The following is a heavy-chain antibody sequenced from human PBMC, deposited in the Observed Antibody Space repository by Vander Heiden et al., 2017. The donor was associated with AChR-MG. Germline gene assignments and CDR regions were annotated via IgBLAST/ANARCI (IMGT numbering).Heavy chain of an antibody. CDR2: LKPNSGRT. V-gene: IGHV1-8*02. J-gene: IGHJ4*02. CDR1: GYCFSTNE. D-gene: IGHD3-10*01. Sequence: QLVQSGAAVKKPGASVKVSCHASGYCFSTNEINWGRQATGQGLGWMGWLKPNSGRTAYAQKSQGRVTMTRDTSINTVYMELSGLRYEDTAVYYCARERGLISSEPDHWGQGTLVTVSS. CDR3: ARERGLISSEPDH.